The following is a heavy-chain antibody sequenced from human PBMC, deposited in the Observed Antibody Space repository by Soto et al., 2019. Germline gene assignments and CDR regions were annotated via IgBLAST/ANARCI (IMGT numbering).Heavy chain of an antibody. CDR3: ARHLVDDAFDI. J-gene: IGHJ3*02. V-gene: IGHV4-59*08. Sequence: QVQVQESGPGLVKPAETLSVTCTVSGGSISDYYWSWIRQPPGKGLEWIGYMSDSGSTNYTPSLRSRVTMSVDTSKEQFSLKLRYVTAADTAVYYCARHLVDDAFDIWGQGTLVTVSS. CDR1: GGSISDYY. CDR2: MSDSGST.